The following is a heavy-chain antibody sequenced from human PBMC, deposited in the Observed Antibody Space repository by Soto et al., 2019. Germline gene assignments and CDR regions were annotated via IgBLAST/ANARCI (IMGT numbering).Heavy chain of an antibody. CDR1: GFTFSSYW. CDR2: IKEDGSDK. D-gene: IGHD3-3*01. Sequence: EVQLVESGGTLVQPGGSLRLSCAASGFTFSSYWMNWVRQAPGKGLEWVAHIKEDGSDKNYVDSVKGRFTISRDNAKNSLFLQMNSLRAEDTAIYYCARDNIGCYTSSCYSAFDVWGQGTLVTVSS. J-gene: IGHJ3*01. V-gene: IGHV3-7*01. CDR3: ARDNIGCYTSSCYSAFDV.